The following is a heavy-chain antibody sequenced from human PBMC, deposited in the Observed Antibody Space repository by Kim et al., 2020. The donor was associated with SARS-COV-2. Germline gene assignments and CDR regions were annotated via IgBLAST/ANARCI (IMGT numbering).Heavy chain of an antibody. CDR2: IYYSGST. V-gene: IGHV4-31*03. J-gene: IGHJ6*02. CDR1: GDSFYSGNYY. Sequence: SESLSLTCTVSGDSFYSGNYYWTWIRQHPGKGLECIGYIYYSGSTYYNPSLKSRVTISVDTSKNQFSLKLSSVTAADTAVYYCARVAMVRGVVYGMDVWGQGTTVTVSS. CDR3: ARVAMVRGVVYGMDV. D-gene: IGHD3-10*01.